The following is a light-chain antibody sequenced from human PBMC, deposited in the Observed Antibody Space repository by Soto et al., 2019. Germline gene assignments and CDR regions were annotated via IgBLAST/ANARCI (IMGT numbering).Light chain of an antibody. Sequence: SALTQPAPLAGAPWQSVTLSCTGTSSDVGGYDYVSWYQQLPGKAPKLLIYDVNNRPSGVSHRFSGSKSGNTASLTISGLQAEDEADYYCSSYTGSSTFVFGTGTKSPS. CDR1: SSDVGGYDY. J-gene: IGLJ1*01. CDR2: DVN. CDR3: SSYTGSSTFV. V-gene: IGLV2-14*01.